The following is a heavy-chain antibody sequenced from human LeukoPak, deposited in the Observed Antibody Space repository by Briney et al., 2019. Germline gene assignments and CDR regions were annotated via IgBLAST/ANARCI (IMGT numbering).Heavy chain of an antibody. Sequence: SETLSLTCTVSGGSVSGGNYYCSWIRQSPGKGLEWIGYIHYSGSTVYNPSLKSRVTMSIDTSKNQFSLNLSSATAADTAVYYCTRTGSTRGYWGQGTLVTVSS. CDR2: IHYSGST. CDR1: GGSVSGGNYY. CDR3: TRTGSTRGY. V-gene: IGHV4-61*01. J-gene: IGHJ4*02. D-gene: IGHD1-7*01.